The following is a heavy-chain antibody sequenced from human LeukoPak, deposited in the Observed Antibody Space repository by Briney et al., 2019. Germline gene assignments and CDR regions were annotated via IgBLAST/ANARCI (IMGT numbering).Heavy chain of an antibody. CDR2: IIPIFDTA. CDR1: GGIFSSYS. D-gene: IGHD1-26*01. Sequence: GASVKVSCKASGGIFSSYSISWVRQAPGQGLEWMGGIIPIFDTADYAQKFQGRVTITADESTSTAHMELSSLRSEDTAVFYCARISLGAIWGYYYGMDVWGQGTTVTVSS. J-gene: IGHJ6*02. V-gene: IGHV1-69*13. CDR3: ARISLGAIWGYYYGMDV.